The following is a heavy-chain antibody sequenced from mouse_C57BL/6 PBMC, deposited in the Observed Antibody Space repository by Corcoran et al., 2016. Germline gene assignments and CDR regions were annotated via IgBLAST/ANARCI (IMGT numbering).Heavy chain of an antibody. CDR1: GYSITSGYY. Sequence: DVQLQESGPGPVKPSQSLSLTCSVTGYSITSGYYWNWIRQFPGNKLEWMGYISYDGSNNYNPSLKNRFSITRDTSKNQFFLKLNSVTTEDTATYYCAREGFYDGYYSAYWGQGTLVTVSA. D-gene: IGHD2-3*01. CDR3: AREGFYDGYYSAY. V-gene: IGHV3-6*01. CDR2: ISYDGSN. J-gene: IGHJ3*01.